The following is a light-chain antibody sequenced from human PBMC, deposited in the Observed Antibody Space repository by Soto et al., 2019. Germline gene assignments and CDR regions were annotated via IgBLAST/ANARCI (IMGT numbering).Light chain of an antibody. CDR3: QQYDRYSWT. CDR1: QSISSY. Sequence: DIQMTQSPSSLSASVGDRVTITCRASQSISSYLNWYQQKPGKAPKLLIYAASTLESGVPSRFSGSGSGTQFTLTISSLRPDDFATYYCQQYDRYSWTFGQGTKVDIK. V-gene: IGKV1-5*01. J-gene: IGKJ1*01. CDR2: AAS.